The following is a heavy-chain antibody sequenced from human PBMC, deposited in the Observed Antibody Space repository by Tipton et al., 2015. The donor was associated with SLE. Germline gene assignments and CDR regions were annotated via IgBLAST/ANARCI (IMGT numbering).Heavy chain of an antibody. CDR2: IYSGISP. J-gene: IGHJ4*02. V-gene: IGHV3-53*05. Sequence: SLRLSCAASGFSVSNSFMSWFRQAPGKGLEWVSVIYSGISPHCADSVKGRFTISRDNSKNTLSLQMSSLRAEDTAVYYCAREGNWAGEVDYWGQGTLVTVSS. CDR3: AREGNWAGEVDY. CDR1: GFSVSNSF. D-gene: IGHD7-27*01.